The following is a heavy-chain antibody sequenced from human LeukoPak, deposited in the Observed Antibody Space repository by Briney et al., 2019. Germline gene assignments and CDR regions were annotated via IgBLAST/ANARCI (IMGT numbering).Heavy chain of an antibody. J-gene: IGHJ5*02. CDR1: GYTFTYYV. CDR3: VGDFPFDP. V-gene: IGHV1-3*01. CDR2: INAGNANT. Sequence: ASVKVSCKASGYTFTYYVIHWVRQAPGQRLEWMGWINAGNANTRYSQKFQDRVTITRDTAASTVYMELSRLTSEDTAVYYCVGDFPFDPWGQGTLVTVSS.